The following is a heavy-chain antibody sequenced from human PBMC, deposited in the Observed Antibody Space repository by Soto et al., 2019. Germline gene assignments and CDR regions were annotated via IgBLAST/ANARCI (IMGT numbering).Heavy chain of an antibody. J-gene: IGHJ4*02. D-gene: IGHD1-1*01. Sequence: ASVKVSCKASGYTFASYAFNWVRQAPGQGLEWLGIINPSGGSTNYAQKFQGRVTMTRDTSTSTVYMELSSLRSEDTAIYYCSRGYPPRDQLGNLPGAFWGQGTLVTVSS. CDR2: INPSGGST. CDR1: GYTFASYA. CDR3: SRGYPPRDQLGNLPGAF. V-gene: IGHV1-46*03.